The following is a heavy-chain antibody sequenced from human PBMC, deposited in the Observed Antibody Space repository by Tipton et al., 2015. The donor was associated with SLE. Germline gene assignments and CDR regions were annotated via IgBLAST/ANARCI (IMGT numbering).Heavy chain of an antibody. V-gene: IGHV5-51*03. CDR3: DKSITTAYLQWSSLKASDTGIYYCARLADPLYFDF. J-gene: IGHJ4*02. Sequence: QLVQSGAEVKKPGESLKISCKTSGYNFTKYWIGWVRQMPGKGLEWMGIIYPGTRYSPSFQGQVTISADKSITTAYLQWRSPSFQGQVTISADKSITTAYLQWSSLKASDTGIYYCARLADPLYFDFWGQGSVVTVSS. CDR2: IYPGT. CDR1: GYNFTKYW. D-gene: IGHD3-10*01.